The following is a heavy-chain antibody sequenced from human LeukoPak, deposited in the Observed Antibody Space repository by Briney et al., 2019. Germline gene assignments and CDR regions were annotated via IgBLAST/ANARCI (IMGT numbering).Heavy chain of an antibody. Sequence: SETLSLTCTVSGASISSYYWSWIRQPPGKGLEWIGYIYYSGSTNYNPSLKSRVTISVDTSKNQFSLKLSSVTAADTAVYYCAREGSSSSWDYWGQGTLVTVSS. D-gene: IGHD6-13*01. CDR1: GASISSYY. V-gene: IGHV4-59*01. CDR3: AREGSSSSWDY. CDR2: IYYSGST. J-gene: IGHJ4*02.